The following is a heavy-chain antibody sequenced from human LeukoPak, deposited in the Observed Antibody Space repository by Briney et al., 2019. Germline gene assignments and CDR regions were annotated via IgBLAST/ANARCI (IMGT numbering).Heavy chain of an antibody. J-gene: IGHJ6*02. CDR1: GFTFSDYW. CDR2: INSDGSDT. CDR3: TGDRRYGGMDV. Sequence: GGSLRLSCAASGFTFSDYWLHWVRQAPGKGLVWASRINSDGSDTSYADSVKGRFTISRDNAKNTLYLQMNSLRAEDTAVYYCTGDRRYGGMDVWGQGTTVTVSS. V-gene: IGHV3-74*01. D-gene: IGHD3-9*01.